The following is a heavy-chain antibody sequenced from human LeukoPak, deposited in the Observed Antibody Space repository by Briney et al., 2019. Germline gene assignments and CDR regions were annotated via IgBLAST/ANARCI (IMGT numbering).Heavy chain of an antibody. J-gene: IGHJ3*02. V-gene: IGHV7-4-1*02. CDR2: INTNTGNP. CDR1: GYTFTSYA. Sequence: GASVKVSCKASGYTFTSYAMNWVQQAPGQGLEWMGWINTNTGNPTYAQGFTGRFVLSLDTSVTTAYLQISSLKAEDTAVYYCAREFYYDSSGYIDDFDIWGQGTMVTVSS. CDR3: AREFYYDSSGYIDDFDI. D-gene: IGHD3-22*01.